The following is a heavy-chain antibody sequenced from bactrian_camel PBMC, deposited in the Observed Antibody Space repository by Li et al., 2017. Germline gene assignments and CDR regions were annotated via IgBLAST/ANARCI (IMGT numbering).Heavy chain of an antibody. CDR3: ATHRGRVCAIVLGTTGFGY. CDR1: GSTSTRYC. CDR2: IYVAGSSA. Sequence: HVQLVESGGDSVQTGGSLRLSCAASGSTSTRYCMAWFRQAPGKEREAVASIYVAGSSAVYADSVKGRFTISQDNAKNTLYLQMNNLKPEDTAMYYCATHRGRVCAIVLGTTGFGYWGQGTQVTVS. V-gene: IGHV3-2*01. D-gene: IGHD2*01. J-gene: IGHJ6*01.